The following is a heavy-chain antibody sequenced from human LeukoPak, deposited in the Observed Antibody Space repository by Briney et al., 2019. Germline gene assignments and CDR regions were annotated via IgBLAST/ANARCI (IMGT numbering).Heavy chain of an antibody. CDR2: INTDGRT. J-gene: IGHJ6*03. D-gene: IGHD5-12*01. CDR1: GCSISSYY. V-gene: IGHV4-4*09. Sequence: SETLSLTGTVSGCSISSYYWSWIRQPPGKGLEWLAFINTDGRTNYNPYLKSRVTISVDTSSNQFSLELSSVTAADTAVYFCAKTGNGYDRLYYYYYMDVWGKGTTVTVSS. CDR3: AKTGNGYDRLYYYYYMDV.